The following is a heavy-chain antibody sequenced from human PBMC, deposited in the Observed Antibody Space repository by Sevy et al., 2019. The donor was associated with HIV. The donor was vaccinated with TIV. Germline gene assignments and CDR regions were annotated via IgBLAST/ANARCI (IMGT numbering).Heavy chain of an antibody. V-gene: IGHV3-48*03. D-gene: IGHD4-17*01. CDR1: GFTFSRYW. Sequence: GGSLRLSCAASGFTFSRYWMTWVRQAPGKGLEWVSYISNSGSTIHYSDSVKGRFTISRDNAKNSLYLQMNSLRAEDTAVYYCARDLPPSATTVPHFDYWGRGTLVTVSS. J-gene: IGHJ4*02. CDR2: ISNSGSTI. CDR3: ARDLPPSATTVPHFDY.